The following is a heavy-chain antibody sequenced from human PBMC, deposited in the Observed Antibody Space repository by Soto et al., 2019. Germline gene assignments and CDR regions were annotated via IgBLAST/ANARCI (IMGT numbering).Heavy chain of an antibody. CDR3: VRTHVSATGIDWFDP. CDR1: GYTFTNYG. Sequence: QVQLVQSGTEVKKPGASVKVSCKASGYTFTNYGIHWVRQAPGQRLEWMGWLNAANGDKIYSPRFQGRVTITRDTSASTAYMELSSLRSEDTAVYYCVRTHVSATGIDWFDPWGQGTLVTVSS. CDR2: LNAANGDK. J-gene: IGHJ5*02. V-gene: IGHV1-3*01. D-gene: IGHD6-13*01.